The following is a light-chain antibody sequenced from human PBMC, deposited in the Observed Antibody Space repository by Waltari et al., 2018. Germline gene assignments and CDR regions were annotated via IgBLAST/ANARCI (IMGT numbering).Light chain of an antibody. CDR1: QNISRW. J-gene: IGKJ1*01. V-gene: IGKV1-5*03. CDR3: QQYSTYSLWA. Sequence: DIQMTQSPSTLSASIGDRVTITCRASQNISRWLAWYQQKPGKAPNLLIYKTSSLQSGVPSRFSGSGSGTEITLTISSLQPEDFATYYCQQYSTYSLWAFGQGTKVEIK. CDR2: KTS.